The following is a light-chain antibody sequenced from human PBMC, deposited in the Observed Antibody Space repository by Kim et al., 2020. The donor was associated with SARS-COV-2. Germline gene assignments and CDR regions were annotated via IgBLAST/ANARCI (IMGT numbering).Light chain of an antibody. J-gene: IGKJ1*01. CDR1: QSVGSCH. Sequence: WGPGDSTTPSCTAGQSVGSCHLAWYQQKRGQAPALIFYGGYSRATGIPDRFSGSGSGKGFTLTISRLESEDFGVYYCQQYGCSPTFGQGTKVDIK. V-gene: IGKV3-20*01. CDR2: GGY. CDR3: QQYGCSPT.